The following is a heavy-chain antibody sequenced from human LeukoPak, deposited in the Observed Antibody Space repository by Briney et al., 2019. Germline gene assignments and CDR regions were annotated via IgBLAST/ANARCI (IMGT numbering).Heavy chain of an antibody. D-gene: IGHD6-19*01. J-gene: IGHJ4*02. CDR2: ISYDGSNK. CDR1: GFTFSSYA. CDR3: ARAGVGMAVAGTGDY. V-gene: IGHV3-30-3*01. Sequence: GRSLRLSCAASGFTFSSYAMHWVRQAPGKGLEWVAVISYDGSNKYYADSVKGRFTISRDNSKNTLYLQMNSLRAEDTAVYYCARAGVGMAVAGTGDYWGQGTLVTVSS.